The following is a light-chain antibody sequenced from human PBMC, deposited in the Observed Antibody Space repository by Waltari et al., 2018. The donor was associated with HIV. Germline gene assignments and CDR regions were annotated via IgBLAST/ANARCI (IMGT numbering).Light chain of an antibody. CDR3: QKYNSVPLT. J-gene: IGKJ4*01. V-gene: IGKV1-27*01. CDR2: AAS. CDR1: QDINNY. Sequence: DIQMTQSPSSLSASVRDRVTITCRASQDINNYLAWYQQKPGKVPKLLIYAASTLQSGVPSRFSGSGSGTDFTLTISSLQPEDVATYYCQKYNSVPLTFGGGTKVEIK.